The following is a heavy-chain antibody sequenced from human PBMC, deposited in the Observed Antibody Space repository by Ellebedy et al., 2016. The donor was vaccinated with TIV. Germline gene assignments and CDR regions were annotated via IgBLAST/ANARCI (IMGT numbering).Heavy chain of an antibody. CDR1: GFTFSNAW. CDR2: IKSKTDGGTT. V-gene: IGHV3-15*01. J-gene: IGHJ6*02. Sequence: GGSLRLSXAASGFTFSNAWMSWVRQAPGKGLEWVGRIKSKTDGGTTDYAAPVKGRFTISRDDSKNTLYLQMNSLKTEDTAVYYCTTDDEGMVRGVIYYYYGMDVWGQGTTVTVSS. D-gene: IGHD3-10*01. CDR3: TTDDEGMVRGVIYYYYGMDV.